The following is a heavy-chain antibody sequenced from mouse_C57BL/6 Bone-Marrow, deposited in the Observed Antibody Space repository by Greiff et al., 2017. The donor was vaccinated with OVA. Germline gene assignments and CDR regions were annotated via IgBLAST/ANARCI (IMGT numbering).Heavy chain of an antibody. CDR2: SRNKANDYTT. J-gene: IGHJ3*01. V-gene: IGHV7-1*01. Sequence: EVHLVESGGGLVQSGRSLRLSCATSGFTFSDFYMEWVRQAPGKGLEWIAASRNKANDYTTEYSASVKGRFIVSRDTSQSILYLQMNALRAEDTAIYYCAREAKGAWFAYWGQGTLVTVSA. CDR1: GFTFSDFY. CDR3: AREAKGAWFAY.